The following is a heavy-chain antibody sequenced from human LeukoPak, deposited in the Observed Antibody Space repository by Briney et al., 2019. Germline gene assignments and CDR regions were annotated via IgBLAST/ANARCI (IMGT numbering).Heavy chain of an antibody. V-gene: IGHV3-30-3*01. CDR1: GFTFSNYA. Sequence: PGRSLRLSCAASGFTFSNYALHWVRQAPGKGLEWVAVISYDGSNKYYADSVKGRFTISRDNSKNTLYLQMNSLRTEDTAVYYCARPSQYCSSTSCSYFDYWGQGTLVTVSS. D-gene: IGHD2-2*01. J-gene: IGHJ4*02. CDR3: ARPSQYCSSTSCSYFDY. CDR2: ISYDGSNK.